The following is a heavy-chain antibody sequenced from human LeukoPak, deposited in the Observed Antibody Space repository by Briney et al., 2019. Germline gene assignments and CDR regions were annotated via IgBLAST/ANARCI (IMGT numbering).Heavy chain of an antibody. CDR3: ARAFGDAFDI. Sequence: GGSLSLSCAASGFTFSSYSMNWVRQAPGKGPEWVSSISSSSSTIYYADSVKGRFTISRDNAKNSLYLQMNSLRAEDTAVYYCARAFGDAFDIWGQGTMVTVSS. CDR2: ISSSSSTI. V-gene: IGHV3-48*01. J-gene: IGHJ3*02. D-gene: IGHD3-10*01. CDR1: GFTFSSYS.